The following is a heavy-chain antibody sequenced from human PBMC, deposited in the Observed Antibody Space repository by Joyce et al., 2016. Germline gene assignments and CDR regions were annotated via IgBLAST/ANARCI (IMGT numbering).Heavy chain of an antibody. V-gene: IGHV3-21*02. Sequence: EVQLVESGGGLVKPGGSLKISCVASGFMFSTSSMSWVRQAPGKGLEWVSAISGDRRFIFHADSVRGRFTVSRDNAENSLYLQMKSLRVEDTAVYFCARGGLVYDYSMDVWGQWTTVIVSS. CDR3: ARGGLVYDYSMDV. D-gene: IGHD2-21*01. J-gene: IGHJ6*02. CDR1: GFMFSTSS. CDR2: ISGDRRFI.